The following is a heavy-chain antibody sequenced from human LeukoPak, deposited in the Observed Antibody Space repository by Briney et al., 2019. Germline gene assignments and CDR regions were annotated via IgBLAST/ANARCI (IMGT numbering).Heavy chain of an antibody. CDR2: ISAYNGNT. J-gene: IGHJ6*03. CDR1: GYTFTSYG. V-gene: IGHV1-18*01. D-gene: IGHD2-15*01. CDR3: LRERATVAATGDYYYYMDV. Sequence: GASVKVSRKASGYTFTSYGISWVRPAPGQGLEWMGWISAYNGNTNYAQKLQGRVTMTTDTSTSTAYMELRSLRSDDTAVYYCLRERATVAATGDYYYYMDVWGKGTTVTVSS.